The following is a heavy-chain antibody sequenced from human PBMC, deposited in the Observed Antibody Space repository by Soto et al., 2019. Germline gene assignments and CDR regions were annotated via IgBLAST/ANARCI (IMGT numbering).Heavy chain of an antibody. V-gene: IGHV4-34*01. D-gene: IGHD3-3*01. Sequence: SETLSLSCAVYGGSFSGYYWSGIRQPPEKGLEGIGEINHSGSTNYNPSLKSRVTISVDTSKNQFALKLSSVTAADSAVYYCARGVLRFLELSPHGTPPESMDVWGKAPTVTLSS. CDR2: INHSGST. CDR3: ARGVLRFLELSPHGTPPESMDV. CDR1: GGSFSGYY. J-gene: IGHJ6*03.